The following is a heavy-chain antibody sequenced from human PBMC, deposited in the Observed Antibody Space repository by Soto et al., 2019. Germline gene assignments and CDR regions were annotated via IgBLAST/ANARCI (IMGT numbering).Heavy chain of an antibody. CDR2: ISGSGGST. V-gene: IGHV3-23*01. CDR3: VRFGGAAAGPGDY. J-gene: IGHJ4*02. Sequence: EVQLLESGGGLVQPGGSLRLSCAASGFTFSSYAMSWVRQAPGKGLEWVSAISGSGGSTYSADSVKGRFSISRDNPKNTLYLQMNSLRAEDTAVYYCVRFGGAAAGPGDYWGQGTLVTVSS. CDR1: GFTFSSYA. D-gene: IGHD6-13*01.